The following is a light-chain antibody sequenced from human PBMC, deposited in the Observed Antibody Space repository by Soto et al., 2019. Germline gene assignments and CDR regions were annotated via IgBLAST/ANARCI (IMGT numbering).Light chain of an antibody. CDR1: SSNIGAGYY. V-gene: IGLV1-40*01. CDR3: QSYDSSLSGTWV. J-gene: IGLJ3*02. CDR2: GNS. Sequence: QSVLTQPPSVSGAPGQRVTISCTGSSSNIGAGYYVHWYQQLPGTAPKLLIYGNSNLPSGVPDRFSGSKSGTSASLAITGLQAEDEADYYCQSYDSSLSGTWVFGGGTKVTVL.